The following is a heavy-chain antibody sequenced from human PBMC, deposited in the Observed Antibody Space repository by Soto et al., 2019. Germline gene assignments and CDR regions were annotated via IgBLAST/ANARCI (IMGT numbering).Heavy chain of an antibody. CDR3: ARGRGGGVTMIVVSHFDY. D-gene: IGHD3-22*01. CDR1: GASIISGGYS. J-gene: IGHJ4*02. CDR2: IYHSGST. Sequence: SETLSLTCAVSGASIISGGYSWSWIRQPPGKGLEWIGYIYHSGSTYYNPSLKSRVTISVDRSKNQFSLKLSSVTAADTAVYYCARGRGGGVTMIVVSHFDYWGQGTLVTVSS. V-gene: IGHV4-30-2*01.